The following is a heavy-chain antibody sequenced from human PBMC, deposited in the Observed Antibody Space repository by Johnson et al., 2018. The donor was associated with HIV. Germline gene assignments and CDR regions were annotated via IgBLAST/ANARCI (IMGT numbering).Heavy chain of an antibody. Sequence: QVQLVESGGGVVQPGRSLRLSCTASGFTFSSYGMHWVRQAPGKGLEWVAVIWYDGSNKYYADSVKGRFTISRDNSKTPLYLQMNSLRAEDTAVYYCAKDLFTEREDDVFDIWGQGTMVTVSS. CDR1: GFTFSSYG. D-gene: IGHD1-26*01. V-gene: IGHV3-33*06. J-gene: IGHJ3*02. CDR3: AKDLFTEREDDVFDI. CDR2: IWYDGSNK.